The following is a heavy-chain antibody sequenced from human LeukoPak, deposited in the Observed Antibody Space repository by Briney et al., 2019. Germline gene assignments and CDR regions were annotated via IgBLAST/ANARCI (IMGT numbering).Heavy chain of an antibody. CDR1: GGSISSSSYY. Sequence: SETLSLTCTVSGGSISSSSYYWGWIRQPPGKGLEWIGSIYYSGSTYYNPSLKSQVTISVDTSKNQFSLKLSSVTAADTAVYYCARVRAGNFDYWGQGTLVTVSS. V-gene: IGHV4-39*07. J-gene: IGHJ4*02. D-gene: IGHD1-1*01. CDR3: ARVRAGNFDY. CDR2: IYYSGST.